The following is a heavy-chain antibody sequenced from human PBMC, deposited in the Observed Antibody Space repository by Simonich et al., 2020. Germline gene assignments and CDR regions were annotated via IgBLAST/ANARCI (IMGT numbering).Heavy chain of an antibody. J-gene: IGHJ3*02. CDR2: INPNSSGT. Sequence: QVQLVQSGAEVKKPGASVKVSCKASGYTFTGYYMPWVRQARGQGLEWMGCINPNSSGTNYAQKLQGRVTMTRDTSISTAYMELSRLRSDDTAVYYCARGRLTGDKGAFDIWGQGTMVTVSS. CDR1: GYTFTGYY. V-gene: IGHV1-2*02. CDR3: ARGRLTGDKGAFDI. D-gene: IGHD7-27*01.